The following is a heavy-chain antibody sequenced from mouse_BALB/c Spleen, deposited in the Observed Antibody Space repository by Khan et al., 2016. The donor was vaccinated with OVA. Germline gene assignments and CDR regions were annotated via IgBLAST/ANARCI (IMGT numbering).Heavy chain of an antibody. CDR1: GYSITSGYF. V-gene: IGHV3-6*02. CDR2: IRYDGNS. CDR3: ARGGSSGPAWFAY. J-gene: IGHJ3*01. Sequence: EVQLQESGPGLVKPSQSLSLTCSVTGYSITSGYFWNWIRQFPGNKLEWMGYIRYDGNSNYNPSLQNRISITRHTSKNQFLLKLNSVTPEDTATYDCARGGSSGPAWFAYWGQGTLVTVSA. D-gene: IGHD3-1*01.